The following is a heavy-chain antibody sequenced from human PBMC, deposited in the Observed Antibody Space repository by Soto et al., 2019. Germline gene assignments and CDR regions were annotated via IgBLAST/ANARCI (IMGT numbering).Heavy chain of an antibody. J-gene: IGHJ4*02. Sequence: SEPLSLTCTVSGDSISSYFWTWIRQPAGKGLEWIGRIYTSGSSGSTNYNPSLKSRVTMSVDTSKNQFSLKLSSVTAADTAVYYCARVPTSAWYYFDYWGQGTLVTVSS. CDR3: ARVPTSAWYYFDY. D-gene: IGHD6-19*01. V-gene: IGHV4-4*07. CDR1: GDSISSYF. CDR2: IYTSGSSGST.